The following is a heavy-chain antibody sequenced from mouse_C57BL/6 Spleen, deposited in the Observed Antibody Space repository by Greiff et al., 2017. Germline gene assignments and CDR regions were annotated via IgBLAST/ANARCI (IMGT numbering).Heavy chain of an antibody. D-gene: IGHD4-1*01. CDR2: INPYNGGT. V-gene: IGHV1-19*01. J-gene: IGHJ2*01. Sequence: VQLQQSGPVLVKPGASVKMSCKASGYTFTDYYMNWVKQSHGKSLEWIGVINPYNGGTSYNQKFKGKATLTVDKSSSTAYMELNSLTSEDSAVYYCARRTGTGEYYFDYWGQGTTLTVSS. CDR3: ARRTGTGEYYFDY. CDR1: GYTFTDYY.